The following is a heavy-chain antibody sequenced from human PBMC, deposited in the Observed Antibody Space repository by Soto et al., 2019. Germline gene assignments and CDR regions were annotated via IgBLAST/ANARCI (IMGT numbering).Heavy chain of an antibody. J-gene: IGHJ4*02. Sequence: QVQLVQSGAEVKKPGASVKVSCRASGYTFTSYGIAWVRQAPGQGLEWMGWISVYNGNTKNAQNLQGRVTMTADTSTNTAYMELRSLRSDDTAVYYCVKSFSGYFDSWGQGSLVTVSS. CDR1: GYTFTSYG. CDR2: ISVYNGNT. V-gene: IGHV1-18*01. CDR3: VKSFSGYFDS. D-gene: IGHD3-10*01.